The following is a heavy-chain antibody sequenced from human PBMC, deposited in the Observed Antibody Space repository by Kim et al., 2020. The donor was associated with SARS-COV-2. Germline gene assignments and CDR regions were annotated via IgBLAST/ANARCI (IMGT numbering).Heavy chain of an antibody. Sequence: GGSLRLSCEASGFTFNKYAMTWVRQAPGKGLEWVSTTTTTGGTTYYGDSVRGRFTISRDNSNNTLYLQMNSLRVDDTAVYFCAKGAGSSWGRFDSWGQGT. V-gene: IGHV3-23*01. CDR1: GFTFNKYA. CDR3: AKGAGSSWGRFDS. J-gene: IGHJ4*02. D-gene: IGHD6-13*01. CDR2: TTTTGGTT.